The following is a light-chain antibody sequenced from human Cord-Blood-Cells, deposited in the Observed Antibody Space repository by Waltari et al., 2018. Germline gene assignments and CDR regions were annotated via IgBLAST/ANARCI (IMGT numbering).Light chain of an antibody. Sequence: QSALTQPPSAPGSPGQSVTISCTGTRSAVGGYNYVSWYQQHPAKAPKLMIYEVSKRPSGVPNRFSGSKSGNTASLTVSGLQAEDEADYYCSSYAGSNNVFGTGTKVTVL. CDR1: RSAVGGYNY. J-gene: IGLJ1*01. V-gene: IGLV2-8*01. CDR2: EVS. CDR3: SSYAGSNNV.